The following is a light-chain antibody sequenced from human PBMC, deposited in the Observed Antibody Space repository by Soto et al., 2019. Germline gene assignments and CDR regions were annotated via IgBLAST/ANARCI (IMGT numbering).Light chain of an antibody. J-gene: IGKJ4*01. CDR2: SAS. CDR1: QNIRFL. V-gene: IGKV1-12*01. CDR3: QQTYSVPLT. Sequence: DIQMTQSPSSVSASIEDRVTITCRASQNIRFLLAWYQQKPGRAPDVLIYSASTRRSGVPSRFSGSGSGTDFTLTITSLQPEDFATYYCQQTYSVPLTFGGGTKVDIK.